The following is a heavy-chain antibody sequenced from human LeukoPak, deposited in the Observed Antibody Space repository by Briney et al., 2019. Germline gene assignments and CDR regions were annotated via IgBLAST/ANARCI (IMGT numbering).Heavy chain of an antibody. CDR1: GYTFTGDY. CDR2: INPNSGGT. J-gene: IGHJ4*02. Sequence: ASVKLSCEASGYTFTGDYIHWVRQDQGFGVEWMGRINPNSGGTNYAQNLHGRVTMTRDTSISTAYMELSRLRSDDTAVYDCASDRVTTCEDWGQGTLVTVSS. D-gene: IGHD4-17*01. V-gene: IGHV1-2*02. CDR3: ASDRVTTCED.